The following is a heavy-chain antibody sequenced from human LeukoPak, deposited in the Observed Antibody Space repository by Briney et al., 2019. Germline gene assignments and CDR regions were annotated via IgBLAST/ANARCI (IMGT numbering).Heavy chain of an antibody. V-gene: IGHV5-10-1*01. CDR3: ATSDIVATSFGD. Sequence: GESLKISCKGSGYSFTSYWISWVRQMPGKGLEWMGRIDPSDSYTNYSPSFQGHVTISADKSISTAYLQWSSLEASDTAMYYCATSDIVATSFGDWGQGTLVTVSS. CDR2: IDPSDSYT. D-gene: IGHD5-12*01. CDR1: GYSFTSYW. J-gene: IGHJ4*02.